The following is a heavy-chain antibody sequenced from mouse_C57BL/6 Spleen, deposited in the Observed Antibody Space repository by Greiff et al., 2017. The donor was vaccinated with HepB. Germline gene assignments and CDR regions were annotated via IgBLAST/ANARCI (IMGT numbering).Heavy chain of an antibody. CDR3: AREVTTSFDY. Sequence: VQLQQSGAELVRPGASVKLSCKASGYTFTDYYINWVKQRPGQGLEWIARIYPGSGNTYYNEKFKGKATLTAEKSSSTAYMQLSSQTSEDSAVYFCAREVTTSFDYWGQGTTLTVSS. CDR1: GYTFTDYY. V-gene: IGHV1-76*01. J-gene: IGHJ2*01. CDR2: IYPGSGNT. D-gene: IGHD2-2*01.